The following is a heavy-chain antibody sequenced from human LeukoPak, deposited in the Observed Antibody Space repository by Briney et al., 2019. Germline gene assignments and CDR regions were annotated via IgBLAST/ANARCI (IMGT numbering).Heavy chain of an antibody. CDR2: ISYDGSNK. V-gene: IGHV3-30*18. J-gene: IGHJ4*02. D-gene: IGHD6-19*01. Sequence: QSGGSLILSCAASGFTFSSYGMHWVRQAPGKGLEWVGVISYDGSNKYYADSVKGRFTISRDNSKNTLYLQMNSLRAEDTAVYYCAKDGAVAGPEYYFDYWGQGTLVTVSS. CDR1: GFTFSSYG. CDR3: AKDGAVAGPEYYFDY.